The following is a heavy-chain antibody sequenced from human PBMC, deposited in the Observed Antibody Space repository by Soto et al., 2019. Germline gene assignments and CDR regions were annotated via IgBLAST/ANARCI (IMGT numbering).Heavy chain of an antibody. D-gene: IGHD1-26*01. CDR3: TSANRPWVLPPQAFEY. Sequence: EVQLVESGGGLVQPGRSLRLSCAASGFTFDDFAMHWVRQAPGKGLEWVSSISWNSESVGYADSVQGRFTISRDNAKNALDLHMNSLRTEDTDFYYCTSANRPWVLPPQAFEYWGPGTLVTVSS. CDR1: GFTFDDFA. CDR2: ISWNSESV. J-gene: IGHJ4*02. V-gene: IGHV3-9*01.